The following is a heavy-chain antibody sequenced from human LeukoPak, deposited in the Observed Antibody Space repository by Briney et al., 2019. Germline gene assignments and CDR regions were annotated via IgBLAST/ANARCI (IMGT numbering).Heavy chain of an antibody. CDR3: ARRIAAAGTRAFDI. V-gene: IGHV4-59*08. D-gene: IGHD6-13*01. CDR1: GGSISSYY. Sequence: PSETLSLTCTVSGGSISSYYWSWIRQPPGKGLEWIGYIYYSGSTNYNPSLKSRVTISVDTSKNQFSLKLSSATAADTAVYYCARRIAAAGTRAFDIWGQGTMVTVSS. CDR2: IYYSGST. J-gene: IGHJ3*02.